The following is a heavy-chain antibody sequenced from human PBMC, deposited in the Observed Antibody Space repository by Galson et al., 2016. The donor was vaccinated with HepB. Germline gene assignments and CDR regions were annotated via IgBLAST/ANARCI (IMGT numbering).Heavy chain of an antibody. V-gene: IGHV4-31*03. CDR3: ARVVLMVRGGNWFDP. D-gene: IGHD3-10*01. Sequence: TLSLTCTVSGGSISSGGYYWTWIRQHPGKGLEWIGYIYYSGSTYYNPSLKSRVTISVDTSKNQFSLNLSSVTAADTAVYYCARVVLMVRGGNWFDPWGQGTLVTVSS. J-gene: IGHJ5*02. CDR1: GGSISSGGYY. CDR2: IYYSGST.